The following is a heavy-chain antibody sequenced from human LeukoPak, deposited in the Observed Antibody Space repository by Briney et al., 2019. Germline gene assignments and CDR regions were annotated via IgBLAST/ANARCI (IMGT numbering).Heavy chain of an antibody. CDR1: GFTFSSYA. V-gene: IGHV3-30*01. Sequence: PGGSLRLSCAASGFTFSSYAMHWVRQAPGKGLEWVAVISYDGSNKYYADSVKGRFTISRDNSKNTLYLQMNSLRAEDTAVYYCASARVGALDYWGQGTLVTVSS. CDR2: ISYDGSNK. D-gene: IGHD1-26*01. CDR3: ASARVGALDY. J-gene: IGHJ4*02.